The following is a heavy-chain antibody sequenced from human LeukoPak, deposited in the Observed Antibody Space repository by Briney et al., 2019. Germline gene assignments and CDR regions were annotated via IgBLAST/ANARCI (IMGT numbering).Heavy chain of an antibody. J-gene: IGHJ4*02. CDR1: GYTFTSYD. V-gene: IGHV1-8*01. CDR2: MNPNSGNT. CDR3: ARVQRIDFWSGYSTPLFDY. Sequence: ASVKVSCKASGYTFTSYDINWVRQATGQGLEWMGWMNPNSGNTGYAQKFQGRVTMTRNTSISTAYMGLSSLRSEDTAVYYCARVQRIDFWSGYSTPLFDYWGQGTLVTVSS. D-gene: IGHD3-3*01.